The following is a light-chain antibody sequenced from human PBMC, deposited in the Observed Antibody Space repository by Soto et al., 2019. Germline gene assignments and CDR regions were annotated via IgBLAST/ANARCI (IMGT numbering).Light chain of an antibody. Sequence: EIVLTQSPATLSLSPGERATLSCRASQSVSSYLAWYQQKPGQAPRLLIYDASNRATGIPARFSGSGSGTDFTLTIRSVEPEDFAVYDCQQRSNWPPYTFGQRTKLEIK. CDR1: QSVSSY. CDR2: DAS. V-gene: IGKV3-11*01. J-gene: IGKJ2*01. CDR3: QQRSNWPPYT.